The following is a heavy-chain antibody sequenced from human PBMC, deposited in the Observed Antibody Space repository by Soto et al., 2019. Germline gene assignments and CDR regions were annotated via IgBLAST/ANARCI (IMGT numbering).Heavy chain of an antibody. CDR3: ARSVAVSADYFYYGLDV. V-gene: IGHV4-59*11. J-gene: IGHJ6*02. CDR1: GGSISSHY. D-gene: IGHD6-19*01. Sequence: VQLQESGPGLVKPSETLSLTCIVSGGSISSHYWSWIRQPPGKGLEWIGYIFDNRNTNYNPSLRSRVSTSVDTSKNQFSLMLRSVSAADTAVYYCARSVAVSADYFYYGLDVWGHGTTVIVSS. CDR2: IFDNRNT.